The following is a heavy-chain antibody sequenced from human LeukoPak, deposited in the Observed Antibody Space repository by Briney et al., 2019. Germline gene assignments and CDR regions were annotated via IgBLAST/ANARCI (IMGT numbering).Heavy chain of an antibody. D-gene: IGHD3-16*01. CDR3: AKGPGGVFDY. CDR2: ISYDGSNK. CDR1: GFTFSSYA. J-gene: IGHJ4*02. Sequence: GGSLRLSCAASGFTFSSYAMHWVRQAPGKGLEWVAVISYDGSNKYYADSVKGRFTISRDNSKNTLYLQMNSLRAEDTAVYYCAKGPGGVFDYWGQGTLVTVSS. V-gene: IGHV3-30*04.